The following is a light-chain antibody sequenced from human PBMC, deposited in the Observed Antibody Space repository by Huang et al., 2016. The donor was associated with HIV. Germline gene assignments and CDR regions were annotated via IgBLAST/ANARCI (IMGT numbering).Light chain of an antibody. J-gene: IGKJ1*01. V-gene: IGKV3-11*01. CDR2: DAS. CDR3: QHRSNWPPWT. CDR1: QSVSSY. Sequence: EIVLTQSPATLSLSPGERATRSCRASQSVSSYLAWSQQKPGQAPRLLIDDASNRATGIPARFSGSGSGTDFTLTISSREPEDFAVYYCQHRSNWPPWTFGQGTEVEVK.